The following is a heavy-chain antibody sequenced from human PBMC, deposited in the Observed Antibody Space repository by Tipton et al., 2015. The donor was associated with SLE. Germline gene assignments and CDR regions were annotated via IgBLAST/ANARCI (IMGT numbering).Heavy chain of an antibody. CDR1: GFAVSNSF. V-gene: IGHV3-53*01. J-gene: IGHJ3*01. D-gene: IGHD3-16*01. Sequence: SLRLSCTASGFAVSNSFMNWIRQAPGKGLEWVSVIYADGRTYYTDSVKGRFTISRDAYRNTLYLQMNSLRAEDTAVYFCAKDVLRWAFDFWGQGTMVTVSS. CDR3: AKDVLRWAFDF. CDR2: IYADGRT.